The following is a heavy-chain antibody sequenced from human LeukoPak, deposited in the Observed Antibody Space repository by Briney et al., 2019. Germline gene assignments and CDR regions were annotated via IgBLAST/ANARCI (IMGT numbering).Heavy chain of an antibody. Sequence: PGGSLRLSCAASGFTLSSHAMHWVRQAPGKGLEYVSVISSNGGSTYYADSVKGRFTISRDNSKNTLYLQLGSLRAEDMAVYYCARAFYGYTYGKIDYWGQRTLVTVSS. V-gene: IGHV3-64*02. J-gene: IGHJ4*02. D-gene: IGHD5-18*01. CDR1: GFTLSSHA. CDR2: ISSNGGST. CDR3: ARAFYGYTYGKIDY.